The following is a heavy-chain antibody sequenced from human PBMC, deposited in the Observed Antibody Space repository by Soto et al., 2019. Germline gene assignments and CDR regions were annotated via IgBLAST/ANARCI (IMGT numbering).Heavy chain of an antibody. V-gene: IGHV3-33*01. CDR2: IWFDGSNE. D-gene: IGHD5-12*01. CDR3: LRGYDIEDY. J-gene: IGHJ4*02. Sequence: QVELVESGGGVVQPGRSLRLSCAGSGFTFGSYGMNWVRQAPGKGLEWVAVIWFDGSNEDYAESVRGRFTISKDNSKNTVYLQMNSLRVEDTAVYYCLRGYDIEDYLGQGTLVTVSS. CDR1: GFTFGSYG.